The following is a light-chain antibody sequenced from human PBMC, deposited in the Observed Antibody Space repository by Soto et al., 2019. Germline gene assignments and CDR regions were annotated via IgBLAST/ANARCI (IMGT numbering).Light chain of an antibody. Sequence: EIVMTQSPATLSVSAGERVTITCRASQSISSKLAWYQQKPGQAPRLLIYGASTRASGIPARFSGSGSGTEFTLTISSLQSEDFAVYYCQQYNNWPRTFGQGTKVDIK. CDR1: QSISSK. J-gene: IGKJ1*01. V-gene: IGKV3-15*01. CDR3: QQYNNWPRT. CDR2: GAS.